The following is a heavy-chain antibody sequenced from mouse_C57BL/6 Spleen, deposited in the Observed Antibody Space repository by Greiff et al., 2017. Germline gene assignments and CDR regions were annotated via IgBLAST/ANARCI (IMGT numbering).Heavy chain of an antibody. D-gene: IGHD1-1*01. V-gene: IGHV1-7*01. J-gene: IGHJ2*01. Sequence: QVQLKESGAELAKPGASVKLSCKASGYTFTSYWMHWVKQRPGQGLEWIGYINPSSGYTKYNQKFKDKATLTADKSSSTAYMQLSSLTYEDSAVXYCRGSSLDYWGQGTTLTVSS. CDR2: INPSSGYT. CDR1: GYTFTSYW. CDR3: RGSSLDY.